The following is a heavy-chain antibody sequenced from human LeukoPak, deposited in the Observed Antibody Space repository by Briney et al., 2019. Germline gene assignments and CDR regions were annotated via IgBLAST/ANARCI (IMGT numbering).Heavy chain of an antibody. CDR1: GGSISSSNW. V-gene: IGHV4-4*02. CDR2: IYYSGST. J-gene: IGHJ5*02. D-gene: IGHD3-3*01. CDR3: ARVGLTDFWSGYTVNWFDP. Sequence: PSGTLSLTCAVSGGSISSSNWWSWVRQSPGKGLEWIGEIYYSGSTNYNPSLKSRITISVDKSKNKFSLKLASVTAADTAVYYCARVGLTDFWSGYTVNWFDPWGQGTLVTVSS.